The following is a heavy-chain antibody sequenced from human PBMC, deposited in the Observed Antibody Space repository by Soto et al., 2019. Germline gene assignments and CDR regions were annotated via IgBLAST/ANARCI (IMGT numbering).Heavy chain of an antibody. V-gene: IGHV3-23*01. CDR2: ISGSGGKT. Sequence: LRLSCAASGFSFSTYPMVWVRQAPGKRLEAVSSISGSGGKTYYKDSVKGRFTISRDNSKNTVDLQMNSLRPEDTAVYYCAKILSTVTTYYYGMDVWGQGTTVTVSS. CDR3: AKILSTVTTYYYGMDV. J-gene: IGHJ6*02. D-gene: IGHD4-17*01. CDR1: GFSFSTYP.